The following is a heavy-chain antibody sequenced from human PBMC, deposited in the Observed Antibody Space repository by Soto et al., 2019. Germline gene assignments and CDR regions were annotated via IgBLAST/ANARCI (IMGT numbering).Heavy chain of an antibody. CDR2: ISYDGSNS. D-gene: IGHD2-15*01. CDR1: ASTFSNYI. CDR3: AGGDNYYALGV. V-gene: IGHV3-30*04. Sequence: QLQLVESGGGVVQPGRSLRLSCAASASTFSNYIMHWVRQAPGKGLEWVAFISYDGSNSNYADFVEGRFTISRDNPKNMLYLQLSSRRPDDTAVDYCAGGDNYYALGVWGQGTTVTVSS. J-gene: IGHJ6*02.